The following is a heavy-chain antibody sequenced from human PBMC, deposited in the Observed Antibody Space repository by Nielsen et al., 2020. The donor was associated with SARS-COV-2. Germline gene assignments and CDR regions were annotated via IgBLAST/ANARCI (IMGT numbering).Heavy chain of an antibody. Sequence: SLKISCAASGFTFDDYAMHWVRQAPGKGLEWVSGISWNSGSIGYADSVKGRFTISRDNAKNSLYLQMNSLRAEDTAVYYCARDWDRGKLWRGGMDVWGQGTTVTVSS. CDR1: GFTFDDYA. J-gene: IGHJ6*02. CDR3: ARDWDRGKLWRGGMDV. V-gene: IGHV3-9*01. D-gene: IGHD5-18*01. CDR2: ISWNSGSI.